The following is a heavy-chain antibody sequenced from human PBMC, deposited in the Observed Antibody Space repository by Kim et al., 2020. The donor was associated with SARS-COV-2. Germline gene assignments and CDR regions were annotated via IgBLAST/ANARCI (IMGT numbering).Heavy chain of an antibody. J-gene: IGHJ6*02. V-gene: IGHV1-8*01. CDR3: ARALGEPGYYYYYGMDV. Sequence: FQGRVTMTRNTSISTAYMELSSLRSEDTAVYYCARALGEPGYYYYYGMDVWGQGTTVTVSS.